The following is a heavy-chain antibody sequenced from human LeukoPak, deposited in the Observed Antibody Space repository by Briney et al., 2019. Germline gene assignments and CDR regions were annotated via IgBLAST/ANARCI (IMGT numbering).Heavy chain of an antibody. Sequence: GGSLRLSCAASGFTFSSYSMNWVRQAPGKGLKWVSSISSSSSYINYADSVKGRFTISRDNAKNSLYLQMNSLRAEDTAVYYCARESSMEPNYWGQGTLVTVSS. D-gene: IGHD2/OR15-2a*01. CDR3: ARESSMEPNY. J-gene: IGHJ4*02. CDR2: ISSSSSYI. CDR1: GFTFSSYS. V-gene: IGHV3-21*01.